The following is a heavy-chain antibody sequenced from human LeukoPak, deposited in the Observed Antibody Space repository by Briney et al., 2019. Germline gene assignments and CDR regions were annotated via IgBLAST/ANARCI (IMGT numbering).Heavy chain of an antibody. CDR3: ARDYVGYCSSTSCYTEYFQH. D-gene: IGHD2-2*02. CDR2: IYTSGST. CDR1: GGSISSYY. V-gene: IGHV4-4*07. Sequence: PSETLSLTFTVSGGSISSYYWSWIRQPAGKGLEWIGRIYTSGSTNYNPSLKSRVTMSVDTSKNQFSLKLSSVTAADTAVYYCARDYVGYCSSTSCYTEYFQHWGQGTLVTVSS. J-gene: IGHJ1*01.